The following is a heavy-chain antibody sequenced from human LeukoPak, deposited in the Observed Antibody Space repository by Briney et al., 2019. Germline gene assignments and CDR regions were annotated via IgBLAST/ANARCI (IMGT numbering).Heavy chain of an antibody. D-gene: IGHD6-6*01. V-gene: IGHV3-66*04. Sequence: PGGSLRLSCAASGFTVSSSYMSWVRQAPGKGLEWVSVIYSGGSTYYADSVNGRFTISRDNSKNTLYLQMNSLRAEDTAVYYCARQYSSSSNFDYWGQGTLVTVSS. J-gene: IGHJ4*02. CDR1: GFTVSSSY. CDR3: ARQYSSSSNFDY. CDR2: IYSGGST.